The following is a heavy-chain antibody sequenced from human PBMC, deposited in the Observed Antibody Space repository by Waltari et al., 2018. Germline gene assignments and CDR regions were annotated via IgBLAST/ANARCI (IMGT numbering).Heavy chain of an antibody. V-gene: IGHV4-34*01. J-gene: IGHJ3*02. D-gene: IGHD2-21*01. CDR2: INHSGST. CDR3: ARGGDCGGDCYFGGAFDI. CDR1: GGSFSGYY. Sequence: QVQLQQWGAGLLKPSETLSLTCAVYGGSFSGYYWSWIRQPPGKGLEWIGEINHSGSTNYNPSLKSRVTISVDTSKNQFSLKLSSVTAADTAVYYCARGGDCGGDCYFGGAFDIWGQGTMVTVSS.